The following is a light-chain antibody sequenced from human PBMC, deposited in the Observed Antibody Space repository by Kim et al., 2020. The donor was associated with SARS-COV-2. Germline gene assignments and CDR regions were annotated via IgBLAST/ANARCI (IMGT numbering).Light chain of an antibody. J-gene: IGLJ2*01. CDR2: GRN. CDR1: SLRSYY. CDR3: KSRDSSGNVV. Sequence: SSELTQDPAVSVALGQTVRITCQGDSLRSYYASWYQQKPGQAPVLVIYGRNNWPSGIPDRFSGSTSGNTASLTITGALAEDEADYYCKSRDSSGNVVFGGGTQLNVL. V-gene: IGLV3-19*01.